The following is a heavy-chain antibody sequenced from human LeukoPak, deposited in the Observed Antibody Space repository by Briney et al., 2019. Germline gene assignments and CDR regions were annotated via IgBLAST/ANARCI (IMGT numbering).Heavy chain of an antibody. Sequence: SQTLSLTCTVSVGSISSGNYYYSWIRQSAGKGMEWIGNIYMSGSTRYNPSLMSRVAMSVDTSKNQFSLKISSVTAADTAVYYCARDWGIAAATPYYFDHWGQGILVTVSS. CDR1: VGSISSGNYY. CDR2: IYMSGST. J-gene: IGHJ4*02. CDR3: ARDWGIAAATPYYFDH. V-gene: IGHV4-61*09. D-gene: IGHD6-13*01.